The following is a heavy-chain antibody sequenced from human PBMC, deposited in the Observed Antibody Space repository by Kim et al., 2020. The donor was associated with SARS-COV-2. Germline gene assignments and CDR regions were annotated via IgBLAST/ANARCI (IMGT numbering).Heavy chain of an antibody. Sequence: YADSVKGRFTISRDNSKNALYLQMNSLRAEDTAVYYCAKGIGTTGTTGGYWGQGTMVTVSS. CDR3: AKGIGTTGTTGGY. D-gene: IGHD1-1*01. V-gene: IGHV3-23*01. J-gene: IGHJ4*02.